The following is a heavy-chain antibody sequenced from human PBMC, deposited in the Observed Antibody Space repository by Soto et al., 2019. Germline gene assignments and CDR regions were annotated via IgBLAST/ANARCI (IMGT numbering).Heavy chain of an antibody. J-gene: IGHJ5*02. CDR1: GGSISSGGYY. Sequence: QVQLQESGPGLVKPSQTLSLTCTVSGGSISSGGYYWSWIRQHPGKGLEWIGYIHYSGSTYYNPSLKSRVTISVDTSKTQFSLKLSSVTAADTAVYYCARAFRYDSSGYYSAWFDPWGQGTLVTVSS. CDR2: IHYSGST. CDR3: ARAFRYDSSGYYSAWFDP. V-gene: IGHV4-31*03. D-gene: IGHD3-22*01.